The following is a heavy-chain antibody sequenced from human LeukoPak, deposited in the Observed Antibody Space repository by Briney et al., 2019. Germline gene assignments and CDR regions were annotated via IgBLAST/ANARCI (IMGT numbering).Heavy chain of an antibody. V-gene: IGHV4-4*07. Sequence: SETLSLTCTVSGGSISSYYWSWIRQPAGKGLEWIGRIYTSGSTNYNPSLKSRVTMSVDTSKNQFSLKLSSVTAADTAVYYCAGGGASSSTRDYYYYYMDVWGKGTTVTVSS. CDR2: IYTSGST. CDR1: GGSISSYY. D-gene: IGHD2-2*01. J-gene: IGHJ6*03. CDR3: AGGGASSSTRDYYYYYMDV.